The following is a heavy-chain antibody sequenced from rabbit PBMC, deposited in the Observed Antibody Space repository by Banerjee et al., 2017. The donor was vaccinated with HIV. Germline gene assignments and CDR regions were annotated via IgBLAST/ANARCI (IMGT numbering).Heavy chain of an antibody. CDR2: IYAGSSGNT. CDR1: GIDFNSYYY. Sequence: QSLEESGGDLVKPEGSLTLTCKASGIDFNSYYYMCWVRQAPGKGLEWIACIYAGSSGNTVYASWAKGRFTISKTSSTTVTLQMTSLTAADTATYFCARDLAGVIGWNFNLWGPGTLVTVS. V-gene: IGHV1S40*01. J-gene: IGHJ4*01. CDR3: ARDLAGVIGWNFNL. D-gene: IGHD4-1*01.